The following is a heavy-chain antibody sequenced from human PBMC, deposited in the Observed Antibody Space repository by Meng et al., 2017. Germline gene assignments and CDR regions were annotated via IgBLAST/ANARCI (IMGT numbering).Heavy chain of an antibody. CDR2: IYHSGST. CDR1: GYSISSGYY. V-gene: IGHV4-38-2*02. Sequence: GSLRLSCAVSGYSISSGYYWGWIRQPPGKGLEWIGSIYHSGSTYYNPSHKSRVTISVDTSKNQFSLKLSSVTAADTAVYYCARDRDIVVVVASWFDPWGQGTLVTVSS. J-gene: IGHJ5*02. CDR3: ARDRDIVVVVASWFDP. D-gene: IGHD2-15*01.